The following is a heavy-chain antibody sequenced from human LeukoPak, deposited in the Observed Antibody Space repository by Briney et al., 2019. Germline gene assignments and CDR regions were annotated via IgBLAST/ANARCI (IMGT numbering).Heavy chain of an antibody. Sequence: GGSLRLSCAASGFTFSSYDMPWVRQATGKGLEWVSAIGTAGDTYYPGSVKGRFTISRENAKNSLYLQMNSLRAGDTAVYYCARGGGGYDLGDAFDIWGQGTMVTVSS. D-gene: IGHD5-12*01. V-gene: IGHV3-13*01. J-gene: IGHJ3*02. CDR2: IGTAGDT. CDR1: GFTFSSYD. CDR3: ARGGGGYDLGDAFDI.